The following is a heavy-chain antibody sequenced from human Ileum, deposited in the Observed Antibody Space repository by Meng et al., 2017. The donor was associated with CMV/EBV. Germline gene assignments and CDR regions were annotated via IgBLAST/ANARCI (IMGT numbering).Heavy chain of an antibody. CDR2: ISSSSSYI. D-gene: IGHD3-3*01. V-gene: IGHV3-21*01. Sequence: GGSLRPSCAASGFTSSSYSMNWVRQAPGKGLEWVSSISSSSSYIYYADSVKGRFTISRDNAKNSLYLQMNSLRAEDTAVYYCAREGSMVAYFDFWCGYPHINWFDPWGQGTLVTVSS. CDR3: AREGSMVAYFDFWCGYPHINWFDP. CDR1: GFTSSSYS. J-gene: IGHJ5*02.